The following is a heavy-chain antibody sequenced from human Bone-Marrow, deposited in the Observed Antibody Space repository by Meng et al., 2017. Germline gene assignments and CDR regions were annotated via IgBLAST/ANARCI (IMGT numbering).Heavy chain of an antibody. J-gene: IGHJ4*02. Sequence: GGSLRLSCAASGFTFSSYSMNWVRQAPGKGLEWVSSISSSSSYIYYADSVKGRFTISRENAKNSLYLQMNSLRAEDTAVYYCARGGATHDPVDYWGQGTLVTGYS. CDR1: GFTFSSYS. D-gene: IGHD1-26*01. CDR3: ARGGATHDPVDY. V-gene: IGHV3-21*01. CDR2: ISSSSSYI.